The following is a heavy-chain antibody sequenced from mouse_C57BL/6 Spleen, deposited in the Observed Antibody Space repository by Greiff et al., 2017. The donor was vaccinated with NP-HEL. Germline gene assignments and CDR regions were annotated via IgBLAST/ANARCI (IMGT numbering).Heavy chain of an antibody. Sequence: EVMLVESGGDLVKPGGSLKLSCAASGFTFSSYGMSWVRQTPDKRLEWVATISSGGSYTYYPDSVKGRFTISRDNAKNTLYLQMSSLKSEDTAMYYCARENGSSLYYFDYWGQGTTLTVSS. CDR1: GFTFSSYG. D-gene: IGHD1-1*01. V-gene: IGHV5-6*02. CDR2: ISSGGSYT. J-gene: IGHJ2*01. CDR3: ARENGSSLYYFDY.